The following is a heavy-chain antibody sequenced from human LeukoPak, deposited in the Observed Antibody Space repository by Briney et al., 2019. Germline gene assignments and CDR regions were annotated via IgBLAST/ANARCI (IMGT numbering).Heavy chain of an antibody. Sequence: ASVKVSCKTSGYTFIAYYMHWVRQAPGQGLEWMGWINPNSGVTKYAQKFQGRVTMTRDTSISTAYMELSRLRSDDTAVYYCARGDRYYDSSGLSSHYWGQGTLVTVSS. CDR3: ARGDRYYDSSGLSSHY. V-gene: IGHV1-2*02. CDR1: GYTFIAYY. CDR2: INPNSGVT. J-gene: IGHJ4*02. D-gene: IGHD3-22*01.